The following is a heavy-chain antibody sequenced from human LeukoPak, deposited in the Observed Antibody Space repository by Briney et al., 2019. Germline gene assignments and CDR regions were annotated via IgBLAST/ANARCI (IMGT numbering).Heavy chain of an antibody. V-gene: IGHV4-34*01. CDR2: INHSGST. CDR3: ARGVARNYYGSGSPLGC. CDR1: GGSFSGYY. D-gene: IGHD3-10*01. Sequence: SETLSLICAVYGGSFSGYYWSWIRQPPGKGLEWIGEINHSGSTNYNPSLKSRVTISVDTSKNQFSLKLSSVTAADTAVYYCARGVARNYYGSGSPLGCWGQGTLVTVSS. J-gene: IGHJ4*02.